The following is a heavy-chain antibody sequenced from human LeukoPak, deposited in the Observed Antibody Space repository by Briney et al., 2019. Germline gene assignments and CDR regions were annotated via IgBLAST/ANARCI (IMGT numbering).Heavy chain of an antibody. D-gene: IGHD4/OR15-4a*01. CDR3: ARVHGAYPFDY. CDR2: ISYSSDTI. CDR1: GFTFDEYA. J-gene: IGHJ4*02. Sequence: GGSLRLSCAASGFTFDEYAMHWVRQAPGKGLEWVSGISYSSDTIGYVDSVKGRFTISRDNAKNSLYLQMNSLRAEDTAVYYCARVHGAYPFDYWGQGTLVTVSS. V-gene: IGHV3-9*01.